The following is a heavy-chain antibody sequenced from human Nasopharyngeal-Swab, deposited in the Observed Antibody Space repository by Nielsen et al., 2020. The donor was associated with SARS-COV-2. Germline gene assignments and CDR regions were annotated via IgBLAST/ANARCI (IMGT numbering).Heavy chain of an antibody. J-gene: IGHJ5*02. CDR1: GYTFTSYY. D-gene: IGHD2-15*01. V-gene: IGHV1-46*01. Sequence: SVKVSCQASGYTFTSYYMHWVRPAPGQELEWMGIINPTGGSTSYAQKFQGRVTMTRDTSTSTVYMELSSLRSEDTAVYYCARELSARQPATNWFDPRGQGTLVTVSS. CDR3: ARELSARQPATNWFDP. CDR2: INPTGGST.